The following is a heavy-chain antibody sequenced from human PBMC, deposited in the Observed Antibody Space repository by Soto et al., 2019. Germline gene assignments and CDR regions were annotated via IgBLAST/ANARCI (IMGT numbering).Heavy chain of an antibody. V-gene: IGHV4-34*01. Sequence: SETLSLTCAVYGGSFSGYYWSWIRQPPGKGLEWIGEINHSGSTNYNPSLKSRVTISVDTSKNQFSLKLSSVTAADAAVYYCARVYEQQLVPFDYWGQGTLVTVSS. CDR2: INHSGST. D-gene: IGHD6-13*01. J-gene: IGHJ4*02. CDR1: GGSFSGYY. CDR3: ARVYEQQLVPFDY.